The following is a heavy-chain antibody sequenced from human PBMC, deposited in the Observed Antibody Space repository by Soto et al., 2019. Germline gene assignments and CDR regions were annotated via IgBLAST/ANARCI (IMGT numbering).Heavy chain of an antibody. CDR2: SRDKVHSHTT. J-gene: IGHJ4*02. CDR3: ARGVVSTGYFDY. V-gene: IGHV3-72*01. D-gene: IGHD5-12*01. Sequence: EVQLAESGGGLVQPGGSLRLSCAASGFTFSDHYMDWVRQAPGKGLEWVGRSRDKVHSHTTEYAASVKGRFTIPRGDSENSLYLQMNSLKAEDTAVYDGARGVVSTGYFDYWGQGTLVTVSS. CDR1: GFTFSDHY.